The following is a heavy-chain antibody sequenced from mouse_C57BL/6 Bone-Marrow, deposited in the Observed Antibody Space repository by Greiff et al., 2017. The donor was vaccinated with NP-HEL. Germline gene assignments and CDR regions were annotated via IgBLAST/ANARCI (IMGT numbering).Heavy chain of an antibody. Sequence: EVMLVESGGGLVQPGGSMKLSCAASGFTFSDAWMDWVRQSPEKGLEWVAEIRNKANNHATYYAESVKGRFTISRDDSKSSVYLQMNSLRAEDTGIYYCTRTGGVLLFDYWGQGTTLTVSS. V-gene: IGHV6-6*01. CDR3: TRTGGVLLFDY. CDR2: IRNKANNHAT. J-gene: IGHJ2*01. CDR1: GFTFSDAW.